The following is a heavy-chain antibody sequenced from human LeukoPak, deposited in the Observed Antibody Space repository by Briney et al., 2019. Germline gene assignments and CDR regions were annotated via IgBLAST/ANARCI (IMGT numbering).Heavy chain of an antibody. V-gene: IGHV3-66*01. CDR2: IYSGGST. J-gene: IGHJ4*02. Sequence: SGGSLRLSCAASGFSVSNNYMSWVRQAPGKGLEWVSVIYSGGSTFYADSVKGRFTISRDNSKNTLYLQMNSLRAEDTAVYYCAKEMKPWMHFDYWGQGTLVTVSS. D-gene: IGHD5-12*01. CDR3: AKEMKPWMHFDY. CDR1: GFSVSNNY.